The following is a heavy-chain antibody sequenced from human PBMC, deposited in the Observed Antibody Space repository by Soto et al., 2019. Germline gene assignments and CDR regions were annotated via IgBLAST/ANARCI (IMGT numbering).Heavy chain of an antibody. D-gene: IGHD6-6*01. CDR1: GVTFDDYA. Sequence: SLRVSGGASGVTFDDYAMPWVRQAPGKGLEWVSGISWNSGSIGYADSVKGRFTISRDNAKNSLYLQMNSLRAEDTALYYCAKPIAARPVYYYGMDVWGQGTTVTVPS. V-gene: IGHV3-9*01. CDR3: AKPIAARPVYYYGMDV. CDR2: ISWNSGSI. J-gene: IGHJ6*02.